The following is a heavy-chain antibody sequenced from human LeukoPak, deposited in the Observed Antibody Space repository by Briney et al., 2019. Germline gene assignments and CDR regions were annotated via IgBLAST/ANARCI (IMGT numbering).Heavy chain of an antibody. Sequence: GASVKVSCKASGYTFTSYAMHWVRQAPGQRLEWMGWINAGNGNTKYSQKFQGRVTITRDTSASTAYMELGSLRSEDTAVYYCARGTSGSGSYGYYGMDVWGKGTTVTVSS. CDR3: ARGTSGSGSYGYYGMDV. J-gene: IGHJ6*04. CDR1: GYTFTSYA. D-gene: IGHD3-10*01. CDR2: INAGNGNT. V-gene: IGHV1-3*01.